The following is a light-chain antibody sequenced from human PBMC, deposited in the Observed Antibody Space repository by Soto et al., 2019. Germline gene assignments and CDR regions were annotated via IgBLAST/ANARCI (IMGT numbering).Light chain of an antibody. CDR3: AAWDDTLSGPV. J-gene: IGLJ2*01. Sequence: QSVLTQPPSTSGTPGQRVTISCSGSSSNIGSNDLYWYQQFPGAAPKVLIYRNNQRPSGVPDRFSASKSGTSASLAISGLRSEDEADYYCAAWDDTLSGPVFGGGPKLTVL. V-gene: IGLV1-47*01. CDR1: SSNIGSND. CDR2: RNN.